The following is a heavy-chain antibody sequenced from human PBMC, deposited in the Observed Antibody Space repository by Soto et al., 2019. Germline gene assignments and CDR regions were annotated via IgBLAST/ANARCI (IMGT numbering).Heavy chain of an antibody. Sequence: ASVKVSCKVSGYTLTELSMHWVRQAPGKGLEWMGGFDPEDGETIYAQKFQGRVTMTEDTSTDTAYMELSSLRSEDTAVYYCGTNIPPYCGGDCYSRDWGKGTLVTASS. V-gene: IGHV1-24*01. CDR3: GTNIPPYCGGDCYSRD. J-gene: IGHJ4*02. CDR2: FDPEDGET. CDR1: GYTLTELS. D-gene: IGHD2-21*02.